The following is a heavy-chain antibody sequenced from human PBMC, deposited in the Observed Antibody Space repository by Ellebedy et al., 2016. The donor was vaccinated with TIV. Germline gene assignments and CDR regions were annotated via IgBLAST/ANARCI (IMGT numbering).Heavy chain of an antibody. V-gene: IGHV4-59*12. CDR3: ARDRGAVGGSYHFDY. Sequence: MPSETLSLTCAVYGGSFSSYYWSWIRQPPGKGLEWIGYIYYSGSTNYNPSLKSRVTISVDTSKNQFSLKLSSVTAADTAVYYCARDRGAVGGSYHFDYWGQGTLVTVSS. J-gene: IGHJ4*02. CDR2: IYYSGST. CDR1: GGSFSSYY. D-gene: IGHD1-26*01.